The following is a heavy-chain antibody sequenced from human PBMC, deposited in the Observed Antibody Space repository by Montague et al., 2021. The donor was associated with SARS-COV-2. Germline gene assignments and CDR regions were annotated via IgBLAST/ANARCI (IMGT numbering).Heavy chain of an antibody. V-gene: IGHV4-59*01. D-gene: IGHD3-16*01. CDR3: ARDLGDALAY. CDR1: GGSISTYY. CDR2: VYYSGST. Sequence: SETLSLTCTVSGGSISTYYWSWIRQPPGTRLEWIGYVYYSGSTKYNPSLQSRLIISVDTSENQFSLKLNSVTAADTAIYYCARDLGDALAYWGQGILVTVSS. J-gene: IGHJ4*02.